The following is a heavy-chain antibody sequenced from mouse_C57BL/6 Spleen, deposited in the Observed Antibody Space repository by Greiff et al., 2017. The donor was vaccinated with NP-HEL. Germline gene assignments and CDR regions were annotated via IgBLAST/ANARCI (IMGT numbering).Heavy chain of an antibody. Sequence: EVQVVESGGGLVQPGGSLSLSCAASGFTFTDYYMSWVRQPPGKALEWLGFIRNKANGYTTEYSASVKGRFTISRDNSQSILYLQMNALRAEDSATYYCARSSLRGYAMDYWGQGTSVTVSS. V-gene: IGHV7-3*01. CDR1: GFTFTDYY. J-gene: IGHJ4*01. CDR2: IRNKANGYTT. CDR3: ARSSLRGYAMDY.